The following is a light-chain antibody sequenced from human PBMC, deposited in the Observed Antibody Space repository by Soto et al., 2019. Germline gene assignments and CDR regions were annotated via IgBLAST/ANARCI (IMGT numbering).Light chain of an antibody. V-gene: IGKV3-20*01. Sequence: EIVLTQSPGTLSLSPGERATLSCRASQSVSSSYLAWYQQKPGQAPRLLIYGASSRATGIPDRFSGSGSGTNFTLAISRLEHGDFAVYCCQQYGSQPQRKIGQGTRLEIK. CDR1: QSVSSSY. CDR3: QQYGSQPQRK. J-gene: IGKJ5*01. CDR2: GAS.